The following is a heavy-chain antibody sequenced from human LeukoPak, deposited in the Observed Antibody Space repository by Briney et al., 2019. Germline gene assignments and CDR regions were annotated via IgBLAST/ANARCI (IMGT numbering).Heavy chain of an antibody. CDR3: TTELDVRPNHY. Sequence: GGSLRLSCAASGFTFSGSALHWVRQASGKGLEWVGRIRSTANGYATAYAASVKGRFTISRDDSKNTAYLQMDSLKTEDTAVYYCTTELDVRPNHYWGQGTLVTVSS. J-gene: IGHJ4*02. D-gene: IGHD1-14*01. CDR1: GFTFSGSA. CDR2: IRSTANGYAT. V-gene: IGHV3-73*01.